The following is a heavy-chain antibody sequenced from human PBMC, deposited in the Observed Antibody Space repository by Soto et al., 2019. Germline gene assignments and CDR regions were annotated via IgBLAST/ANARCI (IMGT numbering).Heavy chain of an antibody. Sequence: SETLSLTCTVSGGSTSGYYWSWIRQPPGKGLEWIGYIYSSGSPHHNPSLRSRVIISEDRSKNQIYLKLNSVTAADTAVYYCAREYYYDSSGIGFDPWGPGTLVTVSS. J-gene: IGHJ5*02. CDR2: IYSSGSP. CDR3: AREYYYDSSGIGFDP. CDR1: GGSTSGYY. V-gene: IGHV4-59*01. D-gene: IGHD3-22*01.